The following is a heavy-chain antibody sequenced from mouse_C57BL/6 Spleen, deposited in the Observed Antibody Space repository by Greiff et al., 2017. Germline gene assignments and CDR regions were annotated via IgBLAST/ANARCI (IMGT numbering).Heavy chain of an antibody. V-gene: IGHV1-64*01. J-gene: IGHJ3*01. D-gene: IGHD2-3*01. Sequence: VQLQQPGAELVKPGASVKLSCKASGYTFTSYWMHWVKQRPGQGLEWIGMIHPNSGSTNYNEKFKSKATLTVDKSSSTAYMQLSSLTSEDSAVYYCARGDGYPFAYWGQGTLVTVSA. CDR3: ARGDGYPFAY. CDR1: GYTFTSYW. CDR2: IHPNSGST.